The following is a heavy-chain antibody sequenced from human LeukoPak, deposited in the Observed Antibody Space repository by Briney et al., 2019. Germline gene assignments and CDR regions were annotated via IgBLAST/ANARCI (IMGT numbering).Heavy chain of an antibody. D-gene: IGHD6-19*01. Sequence: GGSLRLSCSASGFTFKDFAMHWVRQIPGRGLEYVSAITTTGDGTYYAESVKGRFIISRDNSKNTLYLQMSSLKAEDTAVYYCVKRGYASGWPFFDYWGQGTLVTVSS. CDR3: VKRGYASGWPFFDY. J-gene: IGHJ4*02. CDR2: ITTTGDGT. CDR1: GFTFKDFA. V-gene: IGHV3-64D*06.